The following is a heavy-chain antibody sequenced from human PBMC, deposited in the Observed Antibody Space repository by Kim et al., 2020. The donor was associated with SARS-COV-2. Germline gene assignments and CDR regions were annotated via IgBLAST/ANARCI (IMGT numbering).Heavy chain of an antibody. V-gene: IGHV4-39*01. CDR2: IYYSGST. CDR3: ASPADPKEEDAFNI. CDR1: GGSISRNAFY. Sequence: SETLSLICSVSGGSISRNAFYWGWIRQPPGKGLEWIGNIYYSGSTYYNPSLKTRVTIYIDTSKNQFSLKLNSVTAADTAVYYCASPADPKEEDAFNIWGQGTMVAVSS. J-gene: IGHJ3*02.